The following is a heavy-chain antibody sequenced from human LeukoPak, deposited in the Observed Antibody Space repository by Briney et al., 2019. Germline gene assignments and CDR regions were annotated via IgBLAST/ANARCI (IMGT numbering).Heavy chain of an antibody. V-gene: IGHV3-33*01. J-gene: IGHJ4*02. CDR2: IWYDGSNK. CDR1: GFTFSSYG. D-gene: IGHD6-13*01. Sequence: GGSLRLSCAASGFTFSSYGMHWVRQAPGKGLEWVAVIWYDGSNKYYADSVKGRFTISRDNSKNTLDLQMNSLRADDTAVYYCARVSGYSGTWYVDYWGQGTLVTVSS. CDR3: ARVSGYSGTWYVDY.